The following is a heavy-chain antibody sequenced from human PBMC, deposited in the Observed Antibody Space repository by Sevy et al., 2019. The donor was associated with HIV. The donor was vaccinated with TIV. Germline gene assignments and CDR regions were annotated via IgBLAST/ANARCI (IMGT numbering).Heavy chain of an antibody. CDR2: IWYDGSNK. CDR1: GFTFSSYG. V-gene: IGHV3-33*01. J-gene: IGHJ4*02. Sequence: GGSLRLSCAASGFTFSSYGMHWVRQAPGKGLEWVAVIWYDGSNKYDADSVKGRFTISRDNSKNTLYLQMNSLRAEDTAVYYCSRKAAMSRYYFDYWGQGTLVTVSS. D-gene: IGHD6-25*01. CDR3: SRKAAMSRYYFDY.